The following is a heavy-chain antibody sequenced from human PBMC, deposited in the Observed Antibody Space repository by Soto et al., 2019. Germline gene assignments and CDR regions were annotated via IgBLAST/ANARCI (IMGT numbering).Heavy chain of an antibody. D-gene: IGHD2-2*02. CDR3: AGPYTYYFDY. Sequence: RASVKVSCKASGGTFSSYAISWVRQAPGQGLEWMGGIIPIFGTANYAQKFQGRVTITADESTSTAYMELSSLRSEDTAVYYCAGPYTYYFDYWGQGTLVTVSS. CDR2: IIPIFGTA. V-gene: IGHV1-69*13. CDR1: GGTFSSYA. J-gene: IGHJ4*02.